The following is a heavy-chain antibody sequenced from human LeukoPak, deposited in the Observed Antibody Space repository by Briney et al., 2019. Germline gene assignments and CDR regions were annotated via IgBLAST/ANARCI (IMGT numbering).Heavy chain of an antibody. CDR2: ISGNGGST. CDR1: GFTFSNYA. D-gene: IGHD3-10*01. J-gene: IGHJ6*02. V-gene: IGHV3-23*01. Sequence: SGGSLRLSCAGSGFTFSNYAMTWVRQAPGKGLEWVSAISGNGGSTYYADSVKGRFTISRDNSKNTLYLQMNSLRVDDTAVYYCATSLLFWFGEPKNYYGMDVWGQGTSVTVSS. CDR3: ATSLLFWFGEPKNYYGMDV.